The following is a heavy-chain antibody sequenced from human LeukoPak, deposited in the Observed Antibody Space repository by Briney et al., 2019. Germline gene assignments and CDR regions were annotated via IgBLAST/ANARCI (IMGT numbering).Heavy chain of an antibody. CDR2: ISAYNGNT. CDR1: GYTFTSYG. V-gene: IGHV1-18*01. Sequence: ASVKVSCTASGYTFTSYGISWVRQAPGQGLEWMGWISAYNGNTNYAQKLQGRVTMTTDTSTSTAYMELRSLRSDDTAVYYCASPSGGLSYYYDSSGYSDRLLLDYWGRGTLVTVSS. CDR3: ASPSGGLSYYYDSSGYSDRLLLDY. J-gene: IGHJ4*02. D-gene: IGHD3-22*01.